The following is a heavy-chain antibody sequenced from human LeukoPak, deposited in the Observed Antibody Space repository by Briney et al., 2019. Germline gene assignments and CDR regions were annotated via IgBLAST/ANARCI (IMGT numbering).Heavy chain of an antibody. Sequence: GGSLRLSCAASGFTFDDYTMHWVHQAPGKGLEWVSLISWDGGSTYYADSVKGRFTISRDNSKNSLYLQMNSLRTEDTALYYCAKDVGYSGAFDYWGQGTLVTVSS. CDR3: AKDVGYSGAFDY. CDR2: ISWDGGST. V-gene: IGHV3-43*01. CDR1: GFTFDDYT. D-gene: IGHD3-22*01. J-gene: IGHJ4*02.